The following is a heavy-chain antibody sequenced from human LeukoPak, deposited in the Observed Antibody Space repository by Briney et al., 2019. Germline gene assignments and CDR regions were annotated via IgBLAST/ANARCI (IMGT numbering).Heavy chain of an antibody. CDR1: GGTFSSYA. Sequence: SVKVSCKASGGTFSSYAISWVRQAPGQGLEWMGGIIPIFGTANYAQKFQGRVTITADESTSTAYMELSSLRSEDTAVYYCATVSGYDSSGYYLYYFDYWGQGTLATVSS. V-gene: IGHV1-69*13. CDR2: IIPIFGTA. CDR3: ATVSGYDSSGYYLYYFDY. D-gene: IGHD3-22*01. J-gene: IGHJ4*02.